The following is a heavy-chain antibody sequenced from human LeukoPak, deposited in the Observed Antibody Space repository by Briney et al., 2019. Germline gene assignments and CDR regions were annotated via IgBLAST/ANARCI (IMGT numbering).Heavy chain of an antibody. CDR3: ARGRGYRHHFDY. J-gene: IGHJ4*02. CDR2: INHSGST. Sequence: PQTLSLTCAVSGGSFSGYYWSWIRQPPGKGLEWIGEINHSGSTNYNPSLKSRVTISVDTSKNQFSLKLSSVTAADTAVYYCARGRGYRHHFDYWGQGTLVTVSS. D-gene: IGHD3-16*02. CDR1: GGSFSGYY. V-gene: IGHV4-34*01.